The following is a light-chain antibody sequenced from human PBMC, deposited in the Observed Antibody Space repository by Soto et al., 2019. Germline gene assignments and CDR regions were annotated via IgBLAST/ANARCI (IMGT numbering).Light chain of an antibody. CDR3: CSFEGSYTFWV. V-gene: IGLV2-11*01. CDR1: SSDVGDYNY. J-gene: IGLJ3*02. CDR2: DVS. Sequence: QSALTQPRSVSGSPGQSVTISCTGTSSDVGDYNYVSWYQQYPGKAPKLVIYDVSKRPSGVPDRFSGSKSGNTASLTISGLQAEDEADYYCCSFEGSYTFWVFGGGTKLTVL.